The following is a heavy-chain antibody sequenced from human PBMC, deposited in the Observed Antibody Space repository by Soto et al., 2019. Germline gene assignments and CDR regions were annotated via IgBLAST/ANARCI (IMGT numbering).Heavy chain of an antibody. V-gene: IGHV3-23*01. CDR1: GFTFSSYA. CDR3: AKRRGAGGDFDY. Sequence: DVQLLESGGGLVQPEGSLRLSCAASGFTFSSYAMGWVRQGPGKGLEWVAVVSIGGSTHYADSVRGRFTISRDNSKNTLTLQTKSLPAEDTAVYFCAKRRGAGGDFDYWGQGALVTVSS. D-gene: IGHD2-15*01. J-gene: IGHJ4*02. CDR2: VSIGGST.